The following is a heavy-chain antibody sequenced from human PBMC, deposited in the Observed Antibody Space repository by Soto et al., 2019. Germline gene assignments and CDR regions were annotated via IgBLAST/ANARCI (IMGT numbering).Heavy chain of an antibody. J-gene: IGHJ5*02. CDR2: IYYSGST. CDR1: GGSISSYY. CDR3: ARKGGNWFDP. Sequence: SETLSLTCTVSGGSISSYYWSWIRQPPGKGLEWIGYIYYSGSTNYNPSLKSRVTISVDTSKNQFSLKLSFVTAADTAVYYCARKGGNWFDPWGQGTLVTVSS. D-gene: IGHD2-15*01. V-gene: IGHV4-59*08.